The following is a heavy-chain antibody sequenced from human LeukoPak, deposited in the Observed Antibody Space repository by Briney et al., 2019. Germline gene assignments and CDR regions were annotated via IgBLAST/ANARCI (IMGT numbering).Heavy chain of an antibody. V-gene: IGHV1-69*10. J-gene: IGHJ6*02. CDR1: RYTFTAYY. CDR2: IIPILGIA. CDR3: ARGQGSRYYYGMDV. Sequence: GASVKVSCKASRYTFTAYYMHWVRQAPGQGLEWMGGIIPILGIANYAQKFQGRVTITADKSTSTAYMELSSLRSEDTAVYYCARGQGSRYYYGMDVWGQGTTVTVSS. D-gene: IGHD2-2*01.